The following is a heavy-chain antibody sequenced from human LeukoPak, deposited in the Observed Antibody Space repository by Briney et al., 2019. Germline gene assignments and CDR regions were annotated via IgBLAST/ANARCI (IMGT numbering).Heavy chain of an antibody. Sequence: GGSLRLSCATSGFTFSSYGMHWVRKAPGQGLEWVALTRYDGRKEIYADSVKGRFTISRDKFKNTVYLQMTSLRVEDTAVYYCAKDPSGNYGAWRDWGQGTLVTISS. J-gene: IGHJ4*02. CDR3: AKDPSGNYGAWRD. CDR2: TRYDGRKE. CDR1: GFTFSSYG. D-gene: IGHD4-11*01. V-gene: IGHV3-30*02.